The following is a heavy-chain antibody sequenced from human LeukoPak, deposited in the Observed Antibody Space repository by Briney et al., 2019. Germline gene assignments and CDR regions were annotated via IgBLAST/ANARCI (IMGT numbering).Heavy chain of an antibody. CDR2: INTNTGNP. D-gene: IGHD3-16*01. J-gene: IGHJ4*02. CDR1: GYTFTSYS. Sequence: GGSVKVSCMACGYTFTSYSMNWVRQALGQELEGMGWINTNTGNPTYAQGCTGRFVFSFDTSVSTAYLKISSRKAEATAVYSCARDLKHVGGFDYWGQGTLVTVSS. CDR3: ARDLKHVGGFDY. V-gene: IGHV7-4-1*02.